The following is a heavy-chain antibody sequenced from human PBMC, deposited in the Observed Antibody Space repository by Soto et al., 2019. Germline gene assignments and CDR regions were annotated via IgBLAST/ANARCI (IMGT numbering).Heavy chain of an antibody. J-gene: IGHJ4*02. CDR2: IRDRANNYAT. V-gene: IGHV3-73*01. D-gene: IGHD3-22*01. CDR1: GFIFNGSA. Sequence: GESLKISCAASGFIFNGSAIHWVRQASGKVLEWLGRIRDRANNYATAYAASVNGRFTTSRDDSKSTAYLQMDRLKTEDTALYYCTGPLYYYDESGPAYWGQGTLVPVSS. CDR3: TGPLYYYDESGPAY.